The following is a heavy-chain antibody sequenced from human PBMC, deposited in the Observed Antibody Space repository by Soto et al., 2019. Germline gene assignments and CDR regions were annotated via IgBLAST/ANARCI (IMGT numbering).Heavy chain of an antibody. CDR1: GYSFTSYW. CDR3: ARQGFRALPWVATITLDYYYYMDV. V-gene: IGHV5-51*01. Sequence: GESLKISCKGSGYSFTSYWIGWVRQMPGKGLEWMGIIYPGDSDTRYSPSFQGQVTISADKSISTAYLQWSSLKASDTAMYYCARQGFRALPWVATITLDYYYYMDVWGKGTTVTVSS. D-gene: IGHD5-12*01. CDR2: IYPGDSDT. J-gene: IGHJ6*03.